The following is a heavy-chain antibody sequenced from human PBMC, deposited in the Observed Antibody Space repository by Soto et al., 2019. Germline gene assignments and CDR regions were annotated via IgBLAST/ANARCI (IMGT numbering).Heavy chain of an antibody. Sequence: QVQLVESGGGVVQPGRSLRLSCAASGFTFSSYAMHWVRQAPGKGLEWVAVISYDGSNKYYADSVKGRFTISRDNSKNTLYLQMNSLRAEDTAVYYCARPYSYGSDYYYYYGMDVWGQGTTVTVSS. CDR2: ISYDGSNK. CDR1: GFTFSSYA. CDR3: ARPYSYGSDYYYYYGMDV. J-gene: IGHJ6*02. V-gene: IGHV3-30-3*01. D-gene: IGHD5-18*01.